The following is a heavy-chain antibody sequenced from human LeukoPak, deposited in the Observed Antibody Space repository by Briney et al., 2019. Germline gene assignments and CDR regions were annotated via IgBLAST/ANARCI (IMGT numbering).Heavy chain of an antibody. D-gene: IGHD3-10*01. Sequence: GGSLRLSCAASGFTVSSNYMSWVRQAPGKGLQWVSDIYTGGSTKYADSVKGRFTISRDNSKNTLYLQMNSLRAEDTAVYYCASFYGSGKGGAFDIWGQRTMVTVSS. CDR3: ASFYGSGKGGAFDI. CDR1: GFTVSSNY. V-gene: IGHV3-53*01. J-gene: IGHJ3*02. CDR2: IYTGGST.